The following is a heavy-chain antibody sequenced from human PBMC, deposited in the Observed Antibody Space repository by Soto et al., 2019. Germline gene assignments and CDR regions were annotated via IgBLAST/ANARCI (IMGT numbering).Heavy chain of an antibody. CDR1: GGSISSGDYY. J-gene: IGHJ6*02. V-gene: IGHV4-30-4*01. CDR2: IYYGGST. Sequence: PSETLSLTCTVSGGSISSGDYYWSWIRQPPGKGLEWIGYIYYGGSTYYNPSLKSRVTISVDTSKNQFSLKLSSVTAADTAVYYCARDQGTNYGMDVWGQGTTVTVSS. CDR3: ARDQGTNYGMDV.